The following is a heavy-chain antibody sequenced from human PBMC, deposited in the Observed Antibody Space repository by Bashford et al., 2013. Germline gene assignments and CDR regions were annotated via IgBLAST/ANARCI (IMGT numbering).Heavy chain of an antibody. J-gene: IGHJ4*02. V-gene: IGHV3-53*01. D-gene: IGHD2-15*01. CDR2: IYSGGST. Sequence: VRQAPGKGLEWVSVIYSGGSTYYADSVKGRFTISRDNSKNTLYLQMNSLRAEDTAVYYCASSVYKRYCSGGSCPFDYWGQGTLVTVSS. CDR3: ASSVYKRYCSGGSCPFDY.